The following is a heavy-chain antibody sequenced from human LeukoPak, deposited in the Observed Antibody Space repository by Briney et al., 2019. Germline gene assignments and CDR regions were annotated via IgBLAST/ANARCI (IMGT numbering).Heavy chain of an antibody. CDR1: GGSISSSSYY. CDR2: IYYSGST. CDR3: ARVGELSLSFDY. V-gene: IGHV4-39*07. D-gene: IGHD3-16*02. J-gene: IGHJ4*02. Sequence: SETLSLTCTVSGGSISSSSYYWGWIRQPPGKGLEWIGSIYYSGSTYYNPSLKSRVTISVDTSKNQFSLKLSSVTAADTAVYYCARVGELSLSFDYWGQGTLVTVSS.